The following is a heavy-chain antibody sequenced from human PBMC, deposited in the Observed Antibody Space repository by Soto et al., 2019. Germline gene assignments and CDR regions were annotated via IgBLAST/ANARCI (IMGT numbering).Heavy chain of an antibody. D-gene: IGHD3-16*02. J-gene: IGHJ4*02. Sequence: GWSLRLSCAASVFTFSSYAMHWVRQAPGKGLEWVSSISSTTNSIYYADSVKGRFTISRDNADNSLHLQMNSLRAEDTAVYYCAREDEDASYHLDYWGQGTLVTVSS. CDR2: ISSTTNSI. V-gene: IGHV3-21*01. CDR3: AREDEDASYHLDY. CDR1: VFTFSSYA.